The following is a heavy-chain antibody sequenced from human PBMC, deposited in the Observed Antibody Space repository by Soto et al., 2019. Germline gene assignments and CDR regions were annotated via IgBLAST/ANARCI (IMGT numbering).Heavy chain of an antibody. J-gene: IGHJ6*02. V-gene: IGHV1-18*01. CDR3: ARAHYNYDFWSGYLDYYYYGMDV. D-gene: IGHD3-3*01. CDR1: GYTFTSYG. CDR2: ISAYNGNT. Sequence: QVQLVQSGAEVKKPGASVKVSCKASGYTFTSYGISWVRQAPGQGLEWMGWISAYNGNTNYAQKLQGRATMTTDTSTSTAYMELRSLRSDDTAVYYCARAHYNYDFWSGYLDYYYYGMDVWGQGTTVTVSS.